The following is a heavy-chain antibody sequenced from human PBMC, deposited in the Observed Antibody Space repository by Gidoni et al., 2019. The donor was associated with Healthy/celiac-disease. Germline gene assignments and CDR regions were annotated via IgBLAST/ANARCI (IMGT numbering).Heavy chain of an antibody. CDR2: IWYDGSNK. J-gene: IGHJ4*02. V-gene: IGHV3-33*01. CDR1: RFTFSSYG. Sequence: QVQLVESGGGVVQPGRSLRLSCAASRFTFSSYGMHWVRQAPGKGLEWVAVIWYDGSNKYYADSVKGRFTISRDNSKNTLYLQMNSLRAEDTAVYYCARGAPAVVVTDLGDYWGQGTLVTVSS. D-gene: IGHD2-21*02. CDR3: ARGAPAVVVTDLGDY.